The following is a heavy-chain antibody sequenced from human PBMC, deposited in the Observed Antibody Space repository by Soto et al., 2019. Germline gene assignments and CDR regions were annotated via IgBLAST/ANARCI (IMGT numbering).Heavy chain of an antibody. CDR2: INAGNGDT. CDR3: ARGRDVVVPAAIPRYYYYGMDV. Sequence: GASVKVSCKASGYTFTGYYIHWVRQAPGQGLEWMGWINAGNGDTKYSQKLQGRVTITRDTSTSTAYMELSSLRSEDTAVYYCARGRDVVVPAAIPRYYYYGMDVWGQGTTVTVSS. J-gene: IGHJ6*02. CDR1: GYTFTGYY. V-gene: IGHV1-3*01. D-gene: IGHD2-2*02.